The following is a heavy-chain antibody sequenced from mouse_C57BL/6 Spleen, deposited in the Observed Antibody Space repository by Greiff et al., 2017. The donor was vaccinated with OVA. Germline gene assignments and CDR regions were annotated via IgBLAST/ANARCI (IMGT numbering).Heavy chain of an antibody. CDR1: GYTFTSYW. CDR3: ARYAYYSNYWYFDV. CDR2: IYPGSGST. Sequence: VQLQQPGAELVKPGASVKMSCKASGYTFTSYWITWVKQRPGQGLEWIGDIYPGSGSTNYNEKFKSKATLTVDTSSSTAYMQLSSLTSEDSAVYYGARYAYYSNYWYFDVWGTGTTVTVSS. V-gene: IGHV1-55*01. J-gene: IGHJ1*03. D-gene: IGHD2-5*01.